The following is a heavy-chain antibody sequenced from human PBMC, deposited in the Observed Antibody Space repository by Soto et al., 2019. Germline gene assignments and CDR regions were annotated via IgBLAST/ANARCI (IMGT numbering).Heavy chain of an antibody. CDR1: GYTFTRYT. CDR3: ARGIATGQLDP. V-gene: IGHV1-3*01. Sequence: QVQLVQSGAEVKKPGASVKISCKASGYTFTRYTMNWVRQAPGQRLEWMGWINPDNGNTKSSQKFQDRVIITSDTSASPAYMDLSSLRSEDTAVYYGARGIATGQLDPWGQGTLVTVSS. J-gene: IGHJ5*02. CDR2: INPDNGNT. D-gene: IGHD2-15*01.